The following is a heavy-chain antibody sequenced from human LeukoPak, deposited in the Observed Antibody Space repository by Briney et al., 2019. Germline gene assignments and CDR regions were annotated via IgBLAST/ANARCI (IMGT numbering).Heavy chain of an antibody. V-gene: IGHV1-18*01. Sequence: WASVKVSCKASGYTFTSYGISWVRLAPGQGLEWMGWISAYNGNTNYAQKLQGRVTMTTDTSTSTAYMELRSLRSDDTAVYYCARDHGRIAVAGTFDYWGQGTLVTVSS. CDR3: ARDHGRIAVAGTFDY. CDR1: GYTFTSYG. D-gene: IGHD6-19*01. J-gene: IGHJ4*02. CDR2: ISAYNGNT.